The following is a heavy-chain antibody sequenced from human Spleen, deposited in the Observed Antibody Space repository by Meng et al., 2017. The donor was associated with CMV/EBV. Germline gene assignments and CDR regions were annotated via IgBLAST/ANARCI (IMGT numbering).Heavy chain of an antibody. D-gene: IGHD3-22*01. CDR1: ENTVSSYG. V-gene: IGHV1-69*04. CDR3: ARSPSILVGHSEIDL. CDR2: FIPILNTA. J-gene: IGHJ5*02. Sequence: SENTVSSYGLSWVRQAPGQGLEWMGTFIPILNTAEYARKFQGRVTITADKSSTTTHLELSSLTSGDTAVYYCARSPSILVGHSEIDLWGQGTLVTVSS.